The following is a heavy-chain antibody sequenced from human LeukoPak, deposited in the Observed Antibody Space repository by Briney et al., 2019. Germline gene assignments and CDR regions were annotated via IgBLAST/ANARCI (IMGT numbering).Heavy chain of an antibody. V-gene: IGHV4-39*01. CDR1: GGSISSSTYY. D-gene: IGHD3-10*01. CDR2: IYYSGRT. Sequence: SETLSLTCSVSGGSISSSTYYWGWIRQPPGKGLEWIGTIYYSGRTYYNPSLKSRVTISVDTSKNQFSLKLSSVTAADTAVYYCARQGDGSGSYYHFDYWGQGTLVTVSS. J-gene: IGHJ4*02. CDR3: ARQGDGSGSYYHFDY.